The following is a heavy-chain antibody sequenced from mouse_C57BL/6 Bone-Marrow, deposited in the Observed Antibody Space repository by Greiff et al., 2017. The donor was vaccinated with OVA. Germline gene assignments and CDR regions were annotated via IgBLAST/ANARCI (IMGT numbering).Heavy chain of an antibody. CDR3: ARRGIYYYGSFAY. J-gene: IGHJ3*01. Sequence: VKVVESGAELVRPGASVKLSCKASGYTFTDYYINWVKQRPGQGLEWIARIYPGSGNTYYNEKFKGKATLTAEKSSSTAYMQLSSLTSEDSAVYFCARRGIYYYGSFAYWGQGTLVTVSA. D-gene: IGHD1-1*01. CDR2: IYPGSGNT. V-gene: IGHV1-76*01. CDR1: GYTFTDYY.